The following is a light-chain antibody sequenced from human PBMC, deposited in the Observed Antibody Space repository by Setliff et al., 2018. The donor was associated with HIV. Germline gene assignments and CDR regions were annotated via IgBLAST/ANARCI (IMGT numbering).Light chain of an antibody. Sequence: QSALAQPASVSGSPGQSITISCNGTSRDVGGCSNYVSWYQQHPGQAPKLIIFEVTKRPSGVSTRFSGSRSGNPASLTISGLQAEDEADYYCNSFTSTTIYVFGTGTKVTVL. CDR2: EVT. V-gene: IGLV2-14*03. CDR3: NSFTSTTIYV. J-gene: IGLJ1*01. CDR1: SRDVGGCSNY.